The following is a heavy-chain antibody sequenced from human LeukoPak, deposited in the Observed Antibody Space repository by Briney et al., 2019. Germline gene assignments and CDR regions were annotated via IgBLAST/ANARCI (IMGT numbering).Heavy chain of an antibody. Sequence: SETLSLTCTVSGGSISSSSYYWGWIRQPPGKGLEWIGSIYYSGSTYYNPSLKSRVTISVDTSKNQFSLKLSSVTAADTAVYYCAMAYLTYYYDSSDYSVAFDIWGQGTMVTVSS. V-gene: IGHV4-39*07. D-gene: IGHD3-22*01. J-gene: IGHJ3*02. CDR3: AMAYLTYYYDSSDYSVAFDI. CDR2: IYYSGST. CDR1: GGSISSSSYY.